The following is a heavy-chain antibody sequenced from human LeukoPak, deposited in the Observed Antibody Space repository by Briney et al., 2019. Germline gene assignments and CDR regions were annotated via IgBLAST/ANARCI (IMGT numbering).Heavy chain of an antibody. CDR1: GGSISSGGYS. J-gene: IGHJ2*01. Sequence: KPSETLSLTCAVSGGSISSGGYSWSWIRQPLGKGLEWIGYIYYSGSTYYNPSLKSRVIISVDTSKNQFSLKLSSVTAADTAVYYCARGYPVLWAHWYFDLWGRGTLVTVSS. CDR2: IYYSGST. D-gene: IGHD3-10*01. V-gene: IGHV4-30-4*07. CDR3: ARGYPVLWAHWYFDL.